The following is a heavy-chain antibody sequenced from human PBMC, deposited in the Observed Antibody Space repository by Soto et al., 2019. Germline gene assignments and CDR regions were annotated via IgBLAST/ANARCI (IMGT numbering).Heavy chain of an antibody. J-gene: IGHJ4*02. CDR1: GFTFSSYA. CDR3: AREPEGGAFDC. V-gene: IGHV3-30-3*01. D-gene: IGHD3-16*01. Sequence: QVQLVESGGGVVQPGRSLRLSCAASGFTFSSYAMHWVRQAPGKGLEWVAAISYDGSNKYSADSVKGRFTTSRGNSKNTLYLQLNILRAEDTAVYYCAREPEGGAFDCWGQGTLVSVSS. CDR2: ISYDGSNK.